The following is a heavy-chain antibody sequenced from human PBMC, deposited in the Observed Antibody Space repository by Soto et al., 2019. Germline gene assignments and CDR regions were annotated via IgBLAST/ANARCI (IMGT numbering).Heavy chain of an antibody. CDR3: ARKEYYFDY. CDR1: GGTIRGFF. J-gene: IGHJ4*02. Sequence: SVTMPLTCTVSGGTIRGFFCTWIRQPPGKGLEWIGYISHTGITNYNSSLKSRVTMSVDTSKNQFSLRVSSLTAAVTAVYYCARKEYYFDYWGQGILVTVSS. V-gene: IGHV4-59*01. D-gene: IGHD3-10*01. CDR2: ISHTGIT.